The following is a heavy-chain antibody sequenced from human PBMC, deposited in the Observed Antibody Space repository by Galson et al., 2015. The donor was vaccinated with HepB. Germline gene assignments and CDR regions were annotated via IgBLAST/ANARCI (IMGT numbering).Heavy chain of an antibody. V-gene: IGHV3-7*03. Sequence: SLRLSCAASGFTFSSYWMSWVRQAPGKGLEWVANIKQDGSEKYYVDSVKGRFTISRDNAKNSLYLQMNSLRAEDTAVYYCARDMRVWGSYFDYWGQGTLVTVSS. D-gene: IGHD3-16*01. CDR2: IKQDGSEK. CDR3: ARDMRVWGSYFDY. CDR1: GFTFSSYW. J-gene: IGHJ4*02.